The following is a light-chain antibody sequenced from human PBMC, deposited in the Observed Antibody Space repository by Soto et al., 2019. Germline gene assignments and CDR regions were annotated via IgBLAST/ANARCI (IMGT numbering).Light chain of an antibody. V-gene: IGKV1-5*01. CDR1: QSISRW. Sequence: IQMTQSPSTLSASVGDRVTTTCRASQSISRWVAWYQQKPGKAPKLLIYDASSLESGVPARFSGSGSGTEFTLTIRSLQPDDFATYYCQQYDSYWTFGQGTKV. CDR3: QQYDSYWT. J-gene: IGKJ1*01. CDR2: DAS.